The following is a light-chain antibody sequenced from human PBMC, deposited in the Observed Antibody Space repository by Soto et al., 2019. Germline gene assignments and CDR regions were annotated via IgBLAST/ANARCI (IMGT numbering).Light chain of an antibody. CDR3: QQYNNWPPYT. J-gene: IGKJ5*01. V-gene: IGKV3-15*01. CDR1: QSVSSN. Sequence: EIVMTQSPATLSVSPGERATLSCRASQSVSSNLAWYQQKPGRAPRLLIYGVSTRATGIPARFSGSGSETDFTLTISSLQSEDFAVYYCQQYNNWPPYTFGQGTRLEI. CDR2: GVS.